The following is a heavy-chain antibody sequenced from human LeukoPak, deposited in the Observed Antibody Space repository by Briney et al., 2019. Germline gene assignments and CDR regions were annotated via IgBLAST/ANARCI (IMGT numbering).Heavy chain of an antibody. Sequence: GRSLRLSCAASGFTFSSYGMHWVRQAPGKWLEWVALISYDGSNKYYADSVKGRFTISRDNSKNTLYLQVNSLRAEDTAVYSCAKDRGYYYYGMDVWGQGTTVTVSS. CDR2: ISYDGSNK. D-gene: IGHD5-24*01. CDR3: AKDRGYYYYGMDV. CDR1: GFTFSSYG. J-gene: IGHJ6*02. V-gene: IGHV3-30*18.